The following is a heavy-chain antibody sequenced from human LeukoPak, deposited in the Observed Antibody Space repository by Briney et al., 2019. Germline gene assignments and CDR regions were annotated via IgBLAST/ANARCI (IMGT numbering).Heavy chain of an antibody. Sequence: GGSLRLSCAASGFTFNKYAMSWVRQAPGKGLEWVSYISSSGRTIYYGDSVKGRFTISRDNGKNSLYLQMNSLRAEDTAVYYCASRISDYYHYYMDVWGKGTTVTISS. J-gene: IGHJ6*03. CDR1: GFTFNKYA. V-gene: IGHV3-48*03. CDR2: ISSSGRTI. D-gene: IGHD3-10*01. CDR3: ASRISDYYHYYMDV.